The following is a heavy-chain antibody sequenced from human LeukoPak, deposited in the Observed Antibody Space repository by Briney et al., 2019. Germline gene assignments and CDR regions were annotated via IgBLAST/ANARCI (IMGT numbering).Heavy chain of an antibody. J-gene: IGHJ4*02. CDR2: ISSDAITT. CDR3: AKGRDYGGNSVSDF. V-gene: IGHV3-74*01. CDR1: VFTFSTYW. D-gene: IGHD4-23*01. Sequence: PGVSLRLSCAASVFTFSTYWMHWVRQAPGKGLVWVSRISSDAITTNYADSVKGRFTVSRDNAKNTLYLQMNSLRAGDTAVYFCAKGRDYGGNSVSDFWGQGTLVTVSS.